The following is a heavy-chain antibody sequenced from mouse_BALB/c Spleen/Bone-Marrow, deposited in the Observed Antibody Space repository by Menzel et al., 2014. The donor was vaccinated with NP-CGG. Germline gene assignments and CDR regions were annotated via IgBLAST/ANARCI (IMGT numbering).Heavy chain of an antibody. CDR2: INPDSSTI. Sequence: VQLQQSGGGLVQPGGSLKLSCAASGFDFSGFWMGWVRQAPGKGLEWIGEINPDSSTINYTPSLKDRFIISRDNAKNTLYLQMSKVRSEDTALYYCARHGYYGGFAYWGQGTLVTVSA. J-gene: IGHJ3*01. V-gene: IGHV4-1*02. CDR3: ARHGYYGGFAY. D-gene: IGHD2-3*01. CDR1: GFDFSGFW.